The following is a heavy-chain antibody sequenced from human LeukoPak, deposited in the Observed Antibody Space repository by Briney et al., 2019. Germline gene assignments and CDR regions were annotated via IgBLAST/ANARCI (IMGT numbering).Heavy chain of an antibody. D-gene: IGHD2-2*01. CDR1: GGSFSGYY. CDR3: ARGTKVVPANY. J-gene: IGHJ4*02. V-gene: IGHV4-34*01. CDR2: INHSGST. Sequence: KPSETPSLTCAVYGGSFSGYYWSWIRQPPGKGLEWIGEINHSGSTNYNPSLKSRVTISDTSKNQFSLKLSSVTAADTAVYYCARGTKVVPANYWGQGTLVTVSS.